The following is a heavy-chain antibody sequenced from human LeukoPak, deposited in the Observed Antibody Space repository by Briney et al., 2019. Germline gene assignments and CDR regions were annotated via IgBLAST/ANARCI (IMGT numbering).Heavy chain of an antibody. J-gene: IGHJ4*02. CDR1: GFTFSSYG. CDR3: AKDHSSSWYPEDLDY. V-gene: IGHV3-30*02. CDR2: IRYDGSNK. Sequence: GGSLRLSCAASGFTFSSYGMHWVRQAPGKGLEWVAFIRYDGSNKYYADSVKGRFTISRDNSKNTLYLQMNSLRAEDTAVYYCAKDHSSSWYPEDLDYWGQGTLVTVSS. D-gene: IGHD6-13*01.